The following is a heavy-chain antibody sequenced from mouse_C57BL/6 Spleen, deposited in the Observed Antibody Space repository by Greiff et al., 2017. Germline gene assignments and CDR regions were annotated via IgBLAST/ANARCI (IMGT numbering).Heavy chain of an antibody. CDR1: GFNINDYY. Sequence: VQLKQSGAELVKPGASVKLSCTASGFNINDYYMHWVKQRTEQGLEWIGRIDPEDGETKYAPKFQGKATITADTSSNTAYLQLSSLTSEDTAVYYCARREGSGSYAMDDWGQGTSVTVSS. J-gene: IGHJ4*01. CDR2: IDPEDGET. V-gene: IGHV14-2*01. CDR3: ARREGSGSYAMDD. D-gene: IGHD1-2*01.